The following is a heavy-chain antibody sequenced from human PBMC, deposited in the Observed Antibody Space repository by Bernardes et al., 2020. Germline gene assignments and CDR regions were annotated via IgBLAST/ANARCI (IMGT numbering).Heavy chain of an antibody. J-gene: IGHJ3*02. CDR1: GYTLTELS. V-gene: IGHV1-24*01. CDR3: ATTPRPPPIFGVVMLWADAFEI. Sequence: ASVKVSCKVSGYTLTELSMHWVRQAPGKGLEWMGGFDPEDGETIYAQKFQGRVTMTEDTSTDTAYMELSSLRSEDTAVYYCATTPRPPPIFGVVMLWADAFEIWGQGTMVTVSS. CDR2: FDPEDGET. D-gene: IGHD3-3*01.